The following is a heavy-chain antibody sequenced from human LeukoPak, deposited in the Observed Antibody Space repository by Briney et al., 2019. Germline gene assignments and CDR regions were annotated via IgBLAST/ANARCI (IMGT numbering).Heavy chain of an antibody. D-gene: IGHD3-10*01. Sequence: SQTLSLTCTVSGGSISSGGYYWSWIRQHPGKGLEWIGYIYYSGSTYYNPSLKSRVTISVDTSKNQFSLKLSSVTAADTAVYYCARGRITGSGRLNPDYWGQGTLVTVSS. V-gene: IGHV4-31*03. J-gene: IGHJ4*02. CDR3: ARGRITGSGRLNPDY. CDR2: IYYSGST. CDR1: GGSISSGGYY.